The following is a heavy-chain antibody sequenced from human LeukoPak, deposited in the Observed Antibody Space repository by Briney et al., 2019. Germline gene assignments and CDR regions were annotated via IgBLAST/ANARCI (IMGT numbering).Heavy chain of an antibody. J-gene: IGHJ4*02. CDR1: GFTFSSYA. D-gene: IGHD4-17*01. CDR2: ISYDGSNK. Sequence: GGSLRLSCAASGFTFSSYAMLWVRQAPGKGLEWLAVISYDGSNKYYADSVKGRFTISRDNSKNTLYLQMNSLRAEDTAVYYCARDHGDPYYFDYWGQGTLVTVSS. V-gene: IGHV3-30-3*01. CDR3: ARDHGDPYYFDY.